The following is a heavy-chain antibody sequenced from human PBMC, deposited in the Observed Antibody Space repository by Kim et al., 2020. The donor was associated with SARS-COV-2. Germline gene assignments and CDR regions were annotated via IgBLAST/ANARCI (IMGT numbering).Heavy chain of an antibody. CDR2: IYYSGST. D-gene: IGHD6-13*01. J-gene: IGHJ6*02. Sequence: SETLSLTCTVSGGSISSYYWSWIRQPPGKGLEWIGYIYYSGSTNYNPSLKSRVTISVDTSKNQFSLKLSSVTAADTAVYYCARDRISSWPVGYYYGMDVWGQGTTVTVSS. V-gene: IGHV4-59*01. CDR3: ARDRISSWPVGYYYGMDV. CDR1: GGSISSYY.